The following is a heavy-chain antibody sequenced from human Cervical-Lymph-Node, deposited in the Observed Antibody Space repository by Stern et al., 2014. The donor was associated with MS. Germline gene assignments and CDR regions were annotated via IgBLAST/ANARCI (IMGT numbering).Heavy chain of an antibody. CDR3: VRTGTVVTSGYYYGMDV. J-gene: IGHJ6*02. D-gene: IGHD4-23*01. V-gene: IGHV1-3*04. CDR2: IKTGNGNR. CDR1: GYNFTDYG. Sequence: MQLVESGAEVKKPGASVKVSCKTAGYNFTDYGIIWVRQAPGQRLEWMGWIKTGNGNRRYSQKIQGRVTITRDTSASTAYMELSSLRSEDTAVYYCVRTGTVVTSGYYYGMDVWGQGTTVTVSS.